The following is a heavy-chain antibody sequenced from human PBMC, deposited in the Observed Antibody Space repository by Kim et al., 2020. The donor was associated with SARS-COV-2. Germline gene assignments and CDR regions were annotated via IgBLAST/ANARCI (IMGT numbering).Heavy chain of an antibody. Sequence: GGSLRLSCAASGFTFSSYAMSWVRQAPGKGLEWVSAISGSGGSTYYADSVKGRFTISRDNSKNTLYLQMYSLRAEDTAVYYCAKDRELGGMGATLPIDYWGQGTLVTVSS. J-gene: IGHJ4*02. CDR3: AKDRELGGMGATLPIDY. D-gene: IGHD1-26*01. CDR1: GFTFSSYA. V-gene: IGHV3-23*01. CDR2: ISGSGGST.